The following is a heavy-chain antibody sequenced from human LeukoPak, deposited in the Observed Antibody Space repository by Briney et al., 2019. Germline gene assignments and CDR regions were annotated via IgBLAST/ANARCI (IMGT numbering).Heavy chain of an antibody. CDR2: ISAYNGNT. CDR1: GYTLTSYG. D-gene: IGHD2-2*01. V-gene: IGHV1-18*01. Sequence: ASVKVSCKASGYTLTSYGISWVRQAPGQGLEWMGWISAYNGNTNYAQRLQGRVTMTTDTSTSTAYMELRSLRSDDTAVYYCARDQDIVVVPAAHNWFDPWGQGTLVTVSS. CDR3: ARDQDIVVVPAAHNWFDP. J-gene: IGHJ5*02.